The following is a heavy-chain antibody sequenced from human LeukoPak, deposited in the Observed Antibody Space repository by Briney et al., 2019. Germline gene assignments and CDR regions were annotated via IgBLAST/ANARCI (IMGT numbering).Heavy chain of an antibody. CDR1: GYTFTSYG. Sequence: ASVKVSCKASGYTFTSYGISWVRQAPGQGLKWMGWISAYNGNTNYAQKLQGRVTMTTDTSTSTAYMELRSLRSDDTAVYYCARDQTYCSSTSCLTFDYWGQGTLDTVSS. J-gene: IGHJ4*02. V-gene: IGHV1-18*01. CDR2: ISAYNGNT. CDR3: ARDQTYCSSTSCLTFDY. D-gene: IGHD2-2*01.